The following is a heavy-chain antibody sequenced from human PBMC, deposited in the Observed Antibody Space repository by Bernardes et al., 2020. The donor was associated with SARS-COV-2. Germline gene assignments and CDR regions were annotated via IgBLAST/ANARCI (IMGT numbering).Heavy chain of an antibody. CDR3: ARDRGRDLYYYYGMDV. D-gene: IGHD3-10*01. J-gene: IGHJ6*02. V-gene: IGHV1-2*02. CDR2: INPNSGGT. Sequence: ASVKVSCKASGYTFTGYYMHWVRQAPGQGLEWMGWINPNSGGTNYAQKFQGRVTMTRDTSISTAYMELSRLRSDDTAVYYCARDRGRDLYYYYGMDVWGQGTTVTVSS. CDR1: GYTFTGYY.